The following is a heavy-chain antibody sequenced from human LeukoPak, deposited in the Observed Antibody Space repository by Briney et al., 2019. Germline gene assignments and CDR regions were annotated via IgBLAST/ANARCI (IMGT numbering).Heavy chain of an antibody. Sequence: PSETLSLTCTVSGGSISSYYWSWIRQPPGKGLEWIGYISYSGSTNYNPSLKSRVTISVDTSKNQFSLKLSSVTAADTAVYYCARHFPTIFGVVIESFFDYWGQGTLVTVSS. D-gene: IGHD3-3*01. CDR2: ISYSGST. V-gene: IGHV4-59*08. J-gene: IGHJ4*02. CDR1: GGSISSYY. CDR3: ARHFPTIFGVVIESFFDY.